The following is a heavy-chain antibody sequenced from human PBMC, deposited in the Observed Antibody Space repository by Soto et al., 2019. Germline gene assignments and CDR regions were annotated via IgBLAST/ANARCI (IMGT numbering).Heavy chain of an antibody. D-gene: IGHD3-9*01. Sequence: GASVKGSCKASGYTFTAYAVHWVRQAPGQRLEWMGWIHGGNENRAYSQKFQGRVTITRDTSASTAYMELRSLRSEDTAVYYCAVISGLRYFDPDAFDIWGQGTMVTVSS. CDR3: AVISGLRYFDPDAFDI. CDR1: GYTFTAYA. V-gene: IGHV1-3*01. J-gene: IGHJ3*02. CDR2: IHGGNENR.